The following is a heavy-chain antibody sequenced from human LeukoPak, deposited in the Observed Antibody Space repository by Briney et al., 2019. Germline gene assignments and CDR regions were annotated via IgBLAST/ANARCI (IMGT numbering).Heavy chain of an antibody. D-gene: IGHD6-19*01. J-gene: IGHJ4*02. CDR3: AKDLARWLVRTSLVTFDY. V-gene: IGHV3-23*01. CDR1: GFTFSSYA. CDR2: ISGSGGST. Sequence: GGSLRLSCAASGFTFSSYAMSWVRQAPGKGLEWVSAISGSGGSTYYADSVKGRFTIPRDNSKNTLYLQMNSLRAEDTAVYYCAKDLARWLVRTSLVTFDYWGQGTLVTVSS.